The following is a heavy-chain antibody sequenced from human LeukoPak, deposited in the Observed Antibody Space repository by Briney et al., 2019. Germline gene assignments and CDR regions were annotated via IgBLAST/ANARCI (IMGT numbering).Heavy chain of an antibody. CDR1: GFTFSSYA. CDR3: ASLVLEWLFSPSDY. CDR2: ITGSGGGGRT. Sequence: SGGSLRLSCAASGFTFSSYAMSWVRQAPGKGLEWVSAITGSGGGGRTYYADSVKGRFTMSRDNSKNTLYLQMNSLRVEDTAVYYCASLVLEWLFSPSDYWGQGTLVTVSS. D-gene: IGHD3-3*01. V-gene: IGHV3-23*01. J-gene: IGHJ4*02.